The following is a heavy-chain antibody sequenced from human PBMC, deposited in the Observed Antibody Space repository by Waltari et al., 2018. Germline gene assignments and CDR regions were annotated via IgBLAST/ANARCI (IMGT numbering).Heavy chain of an antibody. D-gene: IGHD1-26*01. V-gene: IGHV3-23*01. Sequence: EVQLLESGGGLVQPGGSLRLSCAASGFTFSSYAMSWVRPAPGKGLEWVSAISGSGGSTYYADSVKGRFTISRDNSKNTLYLQMNSLRAEDTAVYYCAKVGGIVGAIFPFDYWGQGTLVTVSS. J-gene: IGHJ4*02. CDR2: ISGSGGST. CDR3: AKVGGIVGAIFPFDY. CDR1: GFTFSSYA.